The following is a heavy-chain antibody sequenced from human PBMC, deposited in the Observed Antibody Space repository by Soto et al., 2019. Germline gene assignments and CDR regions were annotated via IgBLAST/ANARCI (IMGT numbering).Heavy chain of an antibody. CDR2: ISGSGGST. Sequence: EVQLLESGGGLVQPGGSLRLSCAASGFTFSSYAMSWVRQAPGKGLEWVSAISGSGGSTYYADSVKGRFTISRDNSKNTLYLQMNSLRAEDTAVYYCAKDLGYYDFWSGVHDYWGQVTLVTVSS. D-gene: IGHD3-3*01. CDR3: AKDLGYYDFWSGVHDY. J-gene: IGHJ4*02. CDR1: GFTFSSYA. V-gene: IGHV3-23*01.